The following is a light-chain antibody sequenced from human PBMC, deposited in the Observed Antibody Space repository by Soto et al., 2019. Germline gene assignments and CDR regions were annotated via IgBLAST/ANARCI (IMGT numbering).Light chain of an antibody. CDR2: DAS. CDR3: QQYNNWPRT. Sequence: TKSPGTLSLSLGERATLSCRASQTVRNNYLAWYQQKPGQAPRLLIYDASSRATGIPDRFRGCGSGTEFTLTISSLQSEDFALYYCQQYNNWPRTFGQGTKVDNK. V-gene: IGKV3D-15*01. CDR1: QTVRNN. J-gene: IGKJ1*01.